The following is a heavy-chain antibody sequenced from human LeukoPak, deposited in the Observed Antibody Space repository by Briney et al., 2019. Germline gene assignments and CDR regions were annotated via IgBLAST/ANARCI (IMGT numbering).Heavy chain of an antibody. V-gene: IGHV3-74*03. J-gene: IGHJ4*02. CDR1: GFTFTDYW. CDR2: ISTVGTTT. Sequence: PGGSLRLSCAASGFTFTDYWMHWVRQVPGKGLVWVSRISTVGTTTTYADSVKGRFTISRDNAKNKVYLQMNSLRVEDTAVYYCVRGVGGNEWWGPGTLVTVSS. D-gene: IGHD4-23*01. CDR3: VRGVGGNEW.